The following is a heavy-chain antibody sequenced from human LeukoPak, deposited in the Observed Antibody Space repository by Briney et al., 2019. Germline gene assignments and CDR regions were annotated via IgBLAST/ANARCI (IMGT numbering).Heavy chain of an antibody. V-gene: IGHV3-23*01. J-gene: IGHJ3*02. CDR3: ATLVIITTSPGAFDI. CDR2: ISGSGANT. D-gene: IGHD3-22*01. Sequence: PGGSLRLSCAASGFTFSTYVMTWVRQAPGKGLEWVSSISGSGANTFYADSVKGRLTISRDNSKNTLYLQINSLRAGDTAVYYCATLVIITTSPGAFDIWGQGTMVTVSS. CDR1: GFTFSTYV.